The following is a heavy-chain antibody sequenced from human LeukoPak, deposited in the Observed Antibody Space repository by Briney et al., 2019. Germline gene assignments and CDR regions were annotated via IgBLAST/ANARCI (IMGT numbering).Heavy chain of an antibody. D-gene: IGHD6-19*01. V-gene: IGHV1-46*01. CDR1: GYTFTSYG. Sequence: ASVKVSCKASGYTFTSYGISWVRQAPGQGLEWMGIINPSGGSTSYAQKFQGRVTMTRDTSTSTVYMELSSLRSEDTAVYYCARRRLVGSGWFDPWGQGTLVTVSS. CDR3: ARRRLVGSGWFDP. CDR2: INPSGGST. J-gene: IGHJ5*02.